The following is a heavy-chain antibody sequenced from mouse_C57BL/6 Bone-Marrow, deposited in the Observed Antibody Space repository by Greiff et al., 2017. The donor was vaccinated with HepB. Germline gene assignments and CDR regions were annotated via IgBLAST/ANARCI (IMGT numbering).Heavy chain of an antibody. CDR2: ISNGGGST. J-gene: IGHJ4*01. CDR3: ARRGNYWAMDY. CDR1: GFTFSDYY. Sequence: EVMLVESGGGLVQPGGSLKLSCAASGFTFSDYYMYWVRQTPEKRLEWVAYISNGGGSTYYPDTVKGRFTISRDNAKNTLYLQMSSLKSEDTAMYYCARRGNYWAMDYWGQGTSVTVSS. D-gene: IGHD2-1*01. V-gene: IGHV5-12*01.